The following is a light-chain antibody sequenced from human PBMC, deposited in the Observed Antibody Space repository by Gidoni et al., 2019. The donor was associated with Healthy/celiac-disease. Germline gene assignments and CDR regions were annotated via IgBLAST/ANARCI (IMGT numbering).Light chain of an antibody. CDR1: SSNIGAGYD. J-gene: IGLJ2*01. CDR3: QSYDSSLSAHVV. CDR2: GST. Sequence: QSVLTQPPAVSGAPGQRVTIPCTGSSSNIGAGYDVHWYQQFPGTAPKLLMYGSTNRPSGVPDRFSGSKSGTSASLAITGLQAEDEADYYCQSYDSSLSAHVVFGGGTKLTVL. V-gene: IGLV1-40*01.